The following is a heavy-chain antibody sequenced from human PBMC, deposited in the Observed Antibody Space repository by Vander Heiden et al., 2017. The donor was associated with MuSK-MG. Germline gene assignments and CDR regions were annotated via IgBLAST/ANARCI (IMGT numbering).Heavy chain of an antibody. D-gene: IGHD2-15*01. V-gene: IGHV4-34*01. CDR1: GGSFSGYY. CDR3: ARGVDIVVVVAALYYFDY. Sequence: QAQLQQWGAGLLKPSETLSLICAVHGGSFSGYYWSWIRQPPGKGLEWIGEINHSGSTNYHPSLKSRVTISVDTSKNQFSLKLSSVAAADTAVYYCARGVDIVVVVAALYYFDYWGQGTLVTVSS. CDR2: INHSGST. J-gene: IGHJ4*02.